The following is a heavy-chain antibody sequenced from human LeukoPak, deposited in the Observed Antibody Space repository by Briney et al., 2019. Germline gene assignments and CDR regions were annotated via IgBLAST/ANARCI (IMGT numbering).Heavy chain of an antibody. CDR1: GFTFSNYE. D-gene: IGHD1-26*01. CDR2: ISTSGTTI. J-gene: IGHJ4*02. V-gene: IGHV3-48*03. CDR3: ARDSNGNFDY. Sequence: GGSLRLSCAASGFTFSNYEMNWVRQAPGKGLEWISYISTSGTTIYYADSVKGRFTISRDNAKNSLHLQMNSLSAEDTAVYYCARDSNGNFDYWGQGTLVTASS.